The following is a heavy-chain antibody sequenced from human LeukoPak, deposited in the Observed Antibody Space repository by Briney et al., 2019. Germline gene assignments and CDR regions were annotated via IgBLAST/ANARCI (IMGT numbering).Heavy chain of an antibody. CDR1: GFTFSSYW. D-gene: IGHD3-22*01. CDR3: AREDPYYDSSLPTSDAFDI. Sequence: GGSLRPSCAASGFTFSSYWMSWVRQAPGKGLEWVANIKQDGSEKYYVDSVEGRFTISRDNAKNSLYLQMNSLRAEDTAVYYCAREDPYYDSSLPTSDAFDIWGQGTMVTVSS. J-gene: IGHJ3*02. V-gene: IGHV3-7*01. CDR2: IKQDGSEK.